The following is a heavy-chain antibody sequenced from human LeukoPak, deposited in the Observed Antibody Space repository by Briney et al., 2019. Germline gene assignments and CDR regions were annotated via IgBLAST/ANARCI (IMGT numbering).Heavy chain of an antibody. V-gene: IGHV4-34*01. CDR1: GGSFSGYY. J-gene: IGHJ6*02. CDR2: INHSGST. Sequence: SETLSLNCAVYGGSFSGYYWSWIRQPPGRGLEWIGEINHSGSTNYNPSLKSRVTISVDTSKNQFSLSLSSVTAADTAVYYCARGPPAKPGTGYYYGMDVWGQGTTVTVSS. CDR3: ARGPPAKPGTGYYYGMDV. D-gene: IGHD2-2*01.